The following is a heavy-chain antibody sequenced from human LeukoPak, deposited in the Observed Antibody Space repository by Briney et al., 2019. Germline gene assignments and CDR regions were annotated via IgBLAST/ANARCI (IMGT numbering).Heavy chain of an antibody. CDR2: IYYSGST. Sequence: SQTLSLTCAVSGASINSGGYSWSWIRQPPGKGLEWIGYIYYSGSTYYNPSLKSRVTISVDTSKNQFSLKLSSVTAADTAVYYCARGGKQYYYGSGSFDYWGQGTLVTVSS. CDR3: ARGGKQYYYGSGSFDY. CDR1: GASINSGGYS. V-gene: IGHV4-30-4*07. J-gene: IGHJ4*02. D-gene: IGHD3-10*01.